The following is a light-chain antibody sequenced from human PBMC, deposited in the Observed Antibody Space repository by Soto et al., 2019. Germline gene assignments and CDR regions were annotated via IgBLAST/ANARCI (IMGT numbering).Light chain of an antibody. V-gene: IGLV2-8*01. CDR3: SSYAGSSIPVA. CDR1: SSDVGGYNF. CDR2: DVT. Sequence: QSALTQPPSASGSPGQSVTISCTGASSDVGGYNFVSWYQHHPGKAPRLMIYDVTQRHSGVPDRFSGSKSGNTASLTVSGLQVDDEAYYYCSSYAGSSIPVAFGGGTKLTVL. J-gene: IGLJ2*01.